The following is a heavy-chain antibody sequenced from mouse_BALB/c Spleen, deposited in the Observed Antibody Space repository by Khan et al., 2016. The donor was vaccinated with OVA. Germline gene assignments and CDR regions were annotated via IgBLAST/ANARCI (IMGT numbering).Heavy chain of an antibody. CDR2: INPSNGGT. Sequence: QVQLQQSGAELVKPGASVRLSCKASGYTFTSYYLYWVKQRPGQGLEWIGDINPSNGGTNFNEKFKSKATLTVDKSSSTAYMQLSSLTSEDSAVXYCTRSGYGTFAYWGQGTLVTVSA. CDR3: TRSGYGTFAY. V-gene: IGHV1S81*02. J-gene: IGHJ3*01. D-gene: IGHD2-1*01. CDR1: GYTFTSYY.